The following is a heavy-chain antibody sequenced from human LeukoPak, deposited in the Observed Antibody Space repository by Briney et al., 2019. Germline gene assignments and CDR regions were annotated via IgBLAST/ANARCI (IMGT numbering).Heavy chain of an antibody. V-gene: IGHV4-59*01. Sequence: PSETLSLTCTVSGGSISSYYWSWVRQPPGKGLEWIGFVYYTGSTNYSPSLKSRVTISVDTSKNQFSLKLRSVTAADTAVYYCARVEYDYVWGSYRSRHFDYWGQGTLVTVSS. CDR1: GGSISSYY. J-gene: IGHJ4*02. CDR3: ARVEYDYVWGSYRSRHFDY. CDR2: VYYTGST. D-gene: IGHD3-16*02.